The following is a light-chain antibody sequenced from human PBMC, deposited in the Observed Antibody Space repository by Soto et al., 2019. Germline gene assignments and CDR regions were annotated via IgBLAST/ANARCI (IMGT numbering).Light chain of an antibody. CDR2: WAS. CDR1: QSVLSTSNNKNY. Sequence: DFVMTQSLDSLAVSLGERATINCKSSQSVLSTSNNKNYLAWFQQKPGQPPKLVIYWASVRASGVTDRFSGSGSGTDFTLTISRRQAEDVAVYYCQQDHSDPITFGQGTRLEI. CDR3: QQDHSDPIT. J-gene: IGKJ5*01. V-gene: IGKV4-1*01.